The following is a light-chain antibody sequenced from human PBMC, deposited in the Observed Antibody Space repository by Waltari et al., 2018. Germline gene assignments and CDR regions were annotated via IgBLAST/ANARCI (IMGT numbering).Light chain of an antibody. CDR3: QSYDSSLSGYV. Sequence: QSVLTQPPSVSGAPGQRVTISCTGSSSNIGAGHDVHWYQQLPGTAPNLLIYGTSNRPSGVPDRFSGSKSGTSASLAITGLQAEDEADYYCQSYDSSLSGYVFGTGTKVTVL. CDR1: SSNIGAGHD. CDR2: GTS. V-gene: IGLV1-40*01. J-gene: IGLJ1*01.